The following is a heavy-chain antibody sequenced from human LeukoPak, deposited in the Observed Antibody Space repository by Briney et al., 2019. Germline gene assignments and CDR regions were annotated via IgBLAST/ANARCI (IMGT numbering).Heavy chain of an antibody. CDR1: GFTVSSNY. J-gene: IGHJ4*02. Sequence: GGSLRLFCAASGFTVSSNYMSWVRQAPGKGLEWVSVIYSGGSTYYADSVKGRFTISRDNSKNTLYLQMNSLRAEDTAVYYCAAAYSYGPYYFDYWGQGTLVTVSS. V-gene: IGHV3-66*01. CDR3: AAAYSYGPYYFDY. D-gene: IGHD5-18*01. CDR2: IYSGGST.